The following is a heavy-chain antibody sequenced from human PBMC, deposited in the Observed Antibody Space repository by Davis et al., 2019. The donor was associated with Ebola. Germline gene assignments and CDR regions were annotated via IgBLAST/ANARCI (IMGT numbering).Heavy chain of an antibody. CDR1: GGSFSGYY. CDR2: INHSGST. Sequence: SQTLSLTCAVYGGSFSGYYWSWIRQPPGKGLEWIGEINHSGSTYYNPSLKSRVTISVDTSKNQFSLKLSSVTAADTAVYYCARLRGYCSSTSCYYYYDMDVWGQGTTVTVSS. D-gene: IGHD2-2*01. J-gene: IGHJ6*02. V-gene: IGHV4-34*01. CDR3: ARLRGYCSSTSCYYYYDMDV.